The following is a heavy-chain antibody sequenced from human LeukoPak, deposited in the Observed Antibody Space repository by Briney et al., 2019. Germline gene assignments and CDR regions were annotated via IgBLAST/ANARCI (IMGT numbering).Heavy chain of an antibody. D-gene: IGHD1-7*01. CDR2: IVIGSGNT. V-gene: IGHV1-58*02. J-gene: IGHJ3*02. CDR1: GFTFTSSA. Sequence: SVKVSCKASGFTFTSSAMQWVRQARGQRLEWIGWIVIGSGNTNYAQKFQERVTITRDMSTSTAYMELSSLRSEDTAVYYCAADVSAYNWNYFFAFDIWGQGTMVTVSS. CDR3: AADVSAYNWNYFFAFDI.